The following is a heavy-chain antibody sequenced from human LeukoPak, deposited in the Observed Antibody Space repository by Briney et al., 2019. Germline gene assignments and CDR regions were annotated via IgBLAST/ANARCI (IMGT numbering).Heavy chain of an antibody. CDR1: GFTFSSYG. D-gene: IGHD1-14*01. J-gene: IGHJ4*02. Sequence: GGSLRLSCAASGFTFSSYGMHWVRQAPGKGLEWVAFIRYDGSNKYYADSVKGRFTISRDNSKNTLYLQMNSLRAEDTAVYYCATRTGEEDYFDYWGQGTLATVSS. CDR2: IRYDGSNK. CDR3: ATRTGEEDYFDY. V-gene: IGHV3-30*02.